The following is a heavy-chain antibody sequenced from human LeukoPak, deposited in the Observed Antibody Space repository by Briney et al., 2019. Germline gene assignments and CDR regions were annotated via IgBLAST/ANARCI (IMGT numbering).Heavy chain of an antibody. CDR2: INPNSGGT. D-gene: IGHD6-13*01. CDR1: GYTFTGYY. J-gene: IGHJ6*02. V-gene: IGHV1-2*04. Sequence: ASVKVSCKASGYTFTGYYMHWVRQAPGQGLEWMGWINPNSGGTNYAQKFQGWVTMTRDTSISTAYMELSRLRSDDTAVYYCARDQGGPIAAAGTEEGYGMDVWGQGTTVTVSS. CDR3: ARDQGGPIAAAGTEEGYGMDV.